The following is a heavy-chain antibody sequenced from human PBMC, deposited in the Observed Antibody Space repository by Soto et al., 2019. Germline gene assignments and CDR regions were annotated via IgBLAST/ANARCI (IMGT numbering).Heavy chain of an antibody. Sequence: QVQLQESGPGLVKPSQTLSLTCTVSGGSISSGGYYWSWIRQHPGKGLEWIGYIYYSGSTYYNPSLKRRVTISVDTSKNQFSLKLSSVTATDTAVYYCARVGCSSTSCYSDFDYWGQGTLVTVSS. CDR1: GGSISSGGYY. CDR2: IYYSGST. D-gene: IGHD2-2*01. CDR3: ARVGCSSTSCYSDFDY. J-gene: IGHJ4*02. V-gene: IGHV4-31*03.